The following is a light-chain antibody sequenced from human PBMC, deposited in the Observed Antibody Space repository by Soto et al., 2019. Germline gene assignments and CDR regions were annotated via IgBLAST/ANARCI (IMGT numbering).Light chain of an antibody. CDR3: GTWDSSLSAYV. J-gene: IGLJ1*01. CDR2: DTS. V-gene: IGLV1-51*01. CDR1: SSNIANNY. Sequence: HSVLTQPPSVSAAPGQKVTVSCSGSSSNIANNYVSWFQQLPGKAPKLLIYDTSQRLSGIPDRFSGSKSGTSATLGITGLQTGDEADYYCGTWDSSLSAYVFGTGTKVTVL.